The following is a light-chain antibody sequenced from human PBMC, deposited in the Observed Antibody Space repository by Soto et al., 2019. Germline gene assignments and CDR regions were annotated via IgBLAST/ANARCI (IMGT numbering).Light chain of an antibody. Sequence: QSALTQPRSVSGSPGQSVTISCTGTSSDVGGYSYLSWYQQHPGKGPKLMIYDVSKRPSGFPDRFSCSKSGNTASLTISGLQAEVEADYYCCSYAGSNTFYVFGSGTKVTVL. CDR1: SSDVGGYSY. J-gene: IGLJ1*01. V-gene: IGLV2-11*01. CDR3: CSYAGSNTFYV. CDR2: DVS.